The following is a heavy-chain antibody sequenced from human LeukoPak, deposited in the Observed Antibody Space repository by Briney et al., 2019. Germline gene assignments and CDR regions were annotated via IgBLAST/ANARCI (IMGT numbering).Heavy chain of an antibody. D-gene: IGHD5-24*01. V-gene: IGHV3-30*04. Sequence: GRSQKLSCVASGCIFSNHAMHWVRQAPGKGLEWVAIISSDGRNAYYADSVRGRFSISRDNSKNTVYLQMNTLRSEDTAMYYCTKDRSQEAIYKGALDVWGQGTTVTVSS. CDR3: TKDRSQEAIYKGALDV. CDR1: GCIFSNHA. J-gene: IGHJ6*02. CDR2: ISSDGRNA.